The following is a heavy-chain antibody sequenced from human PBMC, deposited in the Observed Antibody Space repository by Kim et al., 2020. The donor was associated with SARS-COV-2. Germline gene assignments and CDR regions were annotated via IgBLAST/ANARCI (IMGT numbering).Heavy chain of an antibody. D-gene: IGHD3-22*01. V-gene: IGHV1-69*13. CDR2: IIPIFGTA. J-gene: IGHJ6*02. CDR3: ARGASTMIVVVITPIYYGMDV. CDR1: GGTFSSYA. Sequence: SVKVSCKASGGTFSSYAISWVRQAPGQGLEWMGGIIPIFGTANYAQKFQGRVTITADESTSTAYMELSRLRSEDTAVYYCARGASTMIVVVITPIYYGMDVWGQGTTVTVSS.